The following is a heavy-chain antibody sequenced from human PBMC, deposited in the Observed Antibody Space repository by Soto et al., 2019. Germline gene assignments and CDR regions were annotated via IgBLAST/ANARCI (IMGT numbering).Heavy chain of an antibody. CDR3: AGPGYSSQDY. Sequence: PGGSLRLSCAASGFTFSSFALSWVRQALGKGLEWVSAISGSGDGTDYADSVKGRFTISRDNSKNTLYLQMNSLRAEDTAVYYCAGPGYSSQDYWGQGALVTVSS. D-gene: IGHD5-18*01. V-gene: IGHV3-23*01. CDR1: GFTFSSFA. CDR2: ISGSGDGT. J-gene: IGHJ4*02.